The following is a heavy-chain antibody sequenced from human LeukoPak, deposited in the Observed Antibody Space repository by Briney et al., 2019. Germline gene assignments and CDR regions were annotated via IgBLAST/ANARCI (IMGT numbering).Heavy chain of an antibody. CDR3: ASNGYYDSSGCTSFDY. D-gene: IGHD3-22*01. V-gene: IGHV3-30*03. CDR2: ISYDGSNK. J-gene: IGHJ4*02. CDR1: GFTFSSYG. Sequence: GGSLRLSCAASGFTFSSYGMHWVRQAPGKGLEWVAVISYDGSNKYYADSVKGRFTISRDNSRNTLYLQMNSLRAEDTAVYYCASNGYYDSSGCTSFDYWGQGTLVTVSS.